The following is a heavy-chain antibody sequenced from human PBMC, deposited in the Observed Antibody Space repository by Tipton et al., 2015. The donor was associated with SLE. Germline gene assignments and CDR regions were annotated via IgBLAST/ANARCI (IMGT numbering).Heavy chain of an antibody. CDR1: GFTFSSYS. J-gene: IGHJ4*02. V-gene: IGHV3-21*01. CDR2: ISSSSSYI. CDR3: ARDGGELLWFRESRYYFDY. Sequence: SLRLSCAASGFTFSSYSMNWVRQAPGKGLEWVSSISSSSSYIYQADSVKGRFTISRDNAKNSLYLQMNSLRAEDTVVYYCARDGGELLWFRESRYYFDYWGQGTLVTVSS. D-gene: IGHD3-10*01.